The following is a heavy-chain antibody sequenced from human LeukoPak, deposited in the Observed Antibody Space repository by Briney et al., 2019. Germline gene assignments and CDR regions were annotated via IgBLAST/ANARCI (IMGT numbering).Heavy chain of an antibody. J-gene: IGHJ2*01. D-gene: IGHD3-16*01. Sequence: GGSLRLSCAASGFTFSSYAMSWVRQAPGKGLEWVSAISGSGGSTYYADSVKGRFTISRDNSKNTLYLQTYDLRVEDTAVYSCAKNLFGSEAFSWYFDLWGRGTLVTVSS. CDR1: GFTFSSYA. CDR2: ISGSGGST. CDR3: AKNLFGSEAFSWYFDL. V-gene: IGHV3-23*01.